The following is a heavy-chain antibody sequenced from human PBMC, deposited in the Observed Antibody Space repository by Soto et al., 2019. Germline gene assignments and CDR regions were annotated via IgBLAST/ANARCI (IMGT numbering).Heavy chain of an antibody. Sequence: GASVKVSCKASGYTFTSYGSSWVRQAPGQGLEWMGWISAYNGNTNYAQKLQGRVTMTTDTSTSTAYMELRSLRSDDTAVYYCARIGGIVVVPAALTRGYNWFDPWGQGTLVTVSS. CDR1: GYTFTSYG. D-gene: IGHD2-2*01. V-gene: IGHV1-18*01. CDR2: ISAYNGNT. J-gene: IGHJ5*02. CDR3: ARIGGIVVVPAALTRGYNWFDP.